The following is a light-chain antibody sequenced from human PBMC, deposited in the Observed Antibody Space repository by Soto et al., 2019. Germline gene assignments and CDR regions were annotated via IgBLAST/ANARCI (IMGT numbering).Light chain of an antibody. J-gene: IGLJ1*01. CDR3: SSKTSSRTPYV. CDR2: EVT. V-gene: IGLV2-14*01. CDR1: SSDVGAYNY. Sequence: QSVLTQPASVSGSPGQSITISCTGTSSDVGAYNYVSWYQQLPGNAPRLMIYEVTNRPSGVPNRFSGSKSGNTASLTISGLQAEDEPAYYRSSKTSSRTPYVFGTGTKVTVL.